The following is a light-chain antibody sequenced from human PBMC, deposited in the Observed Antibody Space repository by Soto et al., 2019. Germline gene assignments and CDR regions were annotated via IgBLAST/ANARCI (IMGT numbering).Light chain of an antibody. CDR2: DAS. CDR3: LQRYSYPWS. CDR1: QGIRND. J-gene: IGKJ1*01. V-gene: IGKV1-17*01. Sequence: DIQMTQSPSSLSASVGDRVTINCRASQGIRNDLGWYQQKSGRAPKRLHYDASNLQSGVQSRVSGSGSGTEFTLTISSLQPEDFATYSCLQRYSYPWSFGQGTKVEI.